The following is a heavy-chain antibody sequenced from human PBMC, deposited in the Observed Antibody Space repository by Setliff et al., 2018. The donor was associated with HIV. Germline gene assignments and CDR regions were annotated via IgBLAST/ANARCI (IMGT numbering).Heavy chain of an antibody. CDR1: NVSINSYY. J-gene: IGHJ1*01. CDR3: ARDPYCSGDGCFRYYQH. Sequence: SETLSLTCTVSNVSINSYYGSWIRQPAGRALEWIGRISSSGSTNYNPSLKSRVKMSIDTSKNQFSLKLSSVTAADTAVYFCARDPYCSGDGCFRYYQHWGRGTLFTVSS. CDR2: ISSSGST. D-gene: IGHD2-15*01. V-gene: IGHV4-4*07.